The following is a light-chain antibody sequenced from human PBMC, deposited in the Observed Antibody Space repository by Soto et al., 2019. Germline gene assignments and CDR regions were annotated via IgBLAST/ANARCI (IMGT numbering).Light chain of an antibody. CDR1: QGIRSL. CDR3: QPGYSTHLT. V-gene: IGKV1-39*01. J-gene: IGKJ1*01. Sequence: DIQLTQSPSFLSASVGDRVTITCRASQGIRSLLTWYQQKPGKAPKPLIYAASTLQSGVPSRFSGSAYGTDFILTISSLQHEDFETYYCQPGYSTHLTFRQGTKVDTK. CDR2: AAS.